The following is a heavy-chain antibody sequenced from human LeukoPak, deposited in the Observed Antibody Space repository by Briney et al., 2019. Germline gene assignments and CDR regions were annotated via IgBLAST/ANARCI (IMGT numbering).Heavy chain of an antibody. CDR1: GVSISNYY. D-gene: IGHD3-3*01. CDR2: IHYSGST. CDR3: ARSRVEWLSLYDAFDI. Sequence: SETLSLTCTVSGVSISNYYWSWIRQPPGKGLEWIGYIHYSGSTSYNPSLKSRVTISVDTSKNQFSLKLSSVTAADTAVYYCARSRVEWLSLYDAFDIWGQGTMVTVSS. V-gene: IGHV4-59*12. J-gene: IGHJ3*02.